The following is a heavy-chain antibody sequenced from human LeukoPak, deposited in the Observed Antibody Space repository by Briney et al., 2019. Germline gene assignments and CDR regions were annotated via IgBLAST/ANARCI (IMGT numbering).Heavy chain of an antibody. Sequence: GGSLRLSCAASGFTFRTYSMNWVRQAPGKGLEWVSYISISSRYIYYADSLKGRFTISRDNAKSSLYLQMSSLRAEDTAVYYCASAGYYERSGYTYYFHYWGQGTVVTVSS. V-gene: IGHV3-21*01. D-gene: IGHD3-22*01. J-gene: IGHJ4*02. CDR2: ISISSRYI. CDR1: GFTFRTYS. CDR3: ASAGYYERSGYTYYFHY.